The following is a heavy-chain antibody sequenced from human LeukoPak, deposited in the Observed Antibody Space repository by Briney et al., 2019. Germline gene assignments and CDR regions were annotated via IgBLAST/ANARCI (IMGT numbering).Heavy chain of an antibody. J-gene: IGHJ6*03. V-gene: IGHV1-69-2*01. CDR3: ATTFRGWYLDA. CDR1: GYTFTDNY. CDR2: VDPEDGEI. D-gene: IGHD6-19*01. Sequence: ASVKVSCKSSGYTFTDNYIHWVRQAPGKGLEWMGRVDPEDGEIIYAETFQGRVSMIADTSADIVYMELSSLQSEDTAMYYCATTFRGWYLDAWGKGTTVIVSS.